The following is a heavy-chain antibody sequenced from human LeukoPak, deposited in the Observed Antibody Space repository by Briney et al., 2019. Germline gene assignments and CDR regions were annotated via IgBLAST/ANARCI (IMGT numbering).Heavy chain of an antibody. V-gene: IGHV3-13*01. J-gene: IGHJ4*02. CDR1: GFTFSNYD. D-gene: IGHD2/OR15-2a*01. CDR2: IATGGDS. CDR3: ARGMSTSKNSLFDY. Sequence: GSLRLSCAASGFTFSNYDMHWVRQAPGKGLEWVSGIATGGDSYYPGSVRGRFTTSRENAKNSLYLQMNSLRAGDTAVYYCARGMSTSKNSLFDYWGQGTLVTVSS.